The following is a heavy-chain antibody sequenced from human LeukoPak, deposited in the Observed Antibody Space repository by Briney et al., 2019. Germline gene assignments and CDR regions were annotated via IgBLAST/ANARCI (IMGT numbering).Heavy chain of an antibody. Sequence: GGSLRLSCAASRFTFSTYTMNWVRQAPGKGLEWVSSISYSSSNTYYADSVKGRFTISRDNAENSLYLQMNSLRAEDTAVYYCATNYGSGSGYWGQGTLVTVSS. CDR2: ISYSSSNT. D-gene: IGHD3-10*01. CDR3: ATNYGSGSGY. J-gene: IGHJ4*02. CDR1: RFTFSTYT. V-gene: IGHV3-21*01.